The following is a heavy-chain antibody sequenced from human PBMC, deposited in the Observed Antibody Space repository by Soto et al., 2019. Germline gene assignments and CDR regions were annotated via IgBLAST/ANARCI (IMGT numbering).Heavy chain of an antibody. V-gene: IGHV1-18*01. Sequence: ASVKVSCKASGYTFTSYGISWVRQAPGQGLEWMGWISAYNGNTNYAQKLQGRVTMTTDTSTSTAYMELRSLRSDDTAVYYCARDRRATIKHYYYYGMDVWGQGTKVTVSS. CDR1: GYTFTSYG. CDR2: ISAYNGNT. CDR3: ARDRRATIKHYYYYGMDV. J-gene: IGHJ6*02. D-gene: IGHD5-12*01.